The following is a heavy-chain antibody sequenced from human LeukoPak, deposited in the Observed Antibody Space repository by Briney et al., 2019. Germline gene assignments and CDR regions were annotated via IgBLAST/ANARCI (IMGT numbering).Heavy chain of an antibody. J-gene: IGHJ6*03. CDR2: ISGSGDST. D-gene: IGHD3-10*01. CDR1: GFTFSNYG. V-gene: IGHV3-23*01. CDR3: AKTYYSSRAHYYYYYYMDV. Sequence: GGSLRLSCAASGFTFSNYGMSWVRQAPGKGLEWVSGISGSGDSTFYADSVKGRFTISRDNSKNTRYLQMNSLRAEDTAVYYCAKTYYSSRAHYYYYYYMDVWGKGTTVTISS.